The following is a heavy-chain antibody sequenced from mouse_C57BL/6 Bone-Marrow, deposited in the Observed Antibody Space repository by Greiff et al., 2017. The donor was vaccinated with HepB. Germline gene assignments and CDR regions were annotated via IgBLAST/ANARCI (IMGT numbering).Heavy chain of an antibody. CDR2: IYPRSGNT. CDR3: ARRGTGKDYFDY. CDR1: GYTFTSYG. J-gene: IGHJ2*01. D-gene: IGHD4-1*01. Sequence: QVQLKQSGAELARPGASVKLSCKASGYTFTSYGISWVKQRTGQGLEWIGEIYPRSGNTYYNEKFKGKATLTADKSSSTAYMELRSLTSEDSAVYFCARRGTGKDYFDYWGQGTTLTVSS. V-gene: IGHV1-81*01.